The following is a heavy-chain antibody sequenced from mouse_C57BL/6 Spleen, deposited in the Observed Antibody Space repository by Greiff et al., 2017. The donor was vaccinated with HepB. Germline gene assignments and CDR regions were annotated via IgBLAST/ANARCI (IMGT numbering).Heavy chain of an antibody. J-gene: IGHJ3*01. D-gene: IGHD1-1*01. V-gene: IGHV3-6*01. CDR3: ARRAGSSLFAY. CDR1: GYSITSGYY. Sequence: EVKLQESGPGLVKPSQSLSLTCSVTGYSITSGYYWNWIRQFPGNKLEWMGYISYDGSNNYNPSLKNRISITRDTSKNQFFLKLNSVTTEDTATYYCARRAGSSLFAYWGQGTLVTVSA. CDR2: ISYDGSN.